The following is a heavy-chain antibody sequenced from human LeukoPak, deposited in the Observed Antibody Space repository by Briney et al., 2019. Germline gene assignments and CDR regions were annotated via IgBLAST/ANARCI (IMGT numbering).Heavy chain of an antibody. J-gene: IGHJ4*02. V-gene: IGHV3-7*03. CDR3: ARDQYDTWSRRGNFDS. CDR2: IKLDGSEE. Sequence: PGGSLRLSCVVSGFSFGKHWMSWVRQAAGKGLEWVAYIKLDGSEENYEDSVKGRFTISRDNTKNSLYLQMNSLRAEDTAVFYCARDQYDTWSRRGNFDSWGQGTLVIVSS. D-gene: IGHD3/OR15-3a*01. CDR1: GFSFGKHW.